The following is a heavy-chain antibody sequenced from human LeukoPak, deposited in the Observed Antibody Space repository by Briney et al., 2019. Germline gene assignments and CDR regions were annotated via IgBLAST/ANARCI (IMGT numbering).Heavy chain of an antibody. Sequence: PSETLSLTCTVSGASISSDTDYWTWIRQPAGKGLEWIGLIYISGTTNYNRSLKSRITISLDTSKNQLSLSLTSVTAADTAVYYCARGGRGAKPGNWFDPWGQGILVTVSS. CDR1: GASISSDTDY. V-gene: IGHV4-61*02. CDR3: ARGGRGAKPGNWFDP. D-gene: IGHD1-26*01. J-gene: IGHJ5*02. CDR2: IYISGTT.